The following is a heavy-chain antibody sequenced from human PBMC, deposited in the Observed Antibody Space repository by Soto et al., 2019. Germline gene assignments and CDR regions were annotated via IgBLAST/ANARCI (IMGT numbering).Heavy chain of an antibody. V-gene: IGHV4-61*08. CDR1: GDSVSSGDYY. D-gene: IGHD3-16*01. Sequence: SETLSLTCTVSGDSVSSGDYYWTWIRQPPGKGLEWVGHIYFSGRTNYIPSLESRVTISLDTSKNQFSLKLTSVTAADTAVYYCARVPIDTYMIYWSDPWGQGTLVTVSS. CDR3: ARVPIDTYMIYWSDP. CDR2: IYFSGRT. J-gene: IGHJ5*02.